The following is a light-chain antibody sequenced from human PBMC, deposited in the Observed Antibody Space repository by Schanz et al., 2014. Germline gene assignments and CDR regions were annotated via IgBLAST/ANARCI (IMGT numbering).Light chain of an antibody. CDR1: QNVNKYH. J-gene: IGKJ3*01. V-gene: IGKV3-20*01. CDR3: HQYGISPFT. CDR2: GAS. Sequence: EIVLTQSPGTLSLSPGERATLSCRASQNVNKYHLAWYQQKPGQAPRLLIYGASIRATGIPDRFVGSGSGTDFTLTISRLEPEDFAVYYCHQYGISPFTFGPGTKVDIK.